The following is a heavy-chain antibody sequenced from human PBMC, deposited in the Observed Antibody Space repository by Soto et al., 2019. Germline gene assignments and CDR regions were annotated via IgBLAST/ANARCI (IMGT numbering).Heavy chain of an antibody. V-gene: IGHV1-69*13. CDR1: GGTFSSYA. D-gene: IGHD3-3*01. CDR3: VTGFLEWSSFDY. Sequence: VKGSCKASGGTFSSYAISWVRQAPGQGLEWMGGIIPIFGTANYAQKFQGRVTIPADESTSTAYMELSSLRSEDTAVYYCVTGFLEWSSFDYWGQGTLVTVSS. J-gene: IGHJ4*02. CDR2: IIPIFGTA.